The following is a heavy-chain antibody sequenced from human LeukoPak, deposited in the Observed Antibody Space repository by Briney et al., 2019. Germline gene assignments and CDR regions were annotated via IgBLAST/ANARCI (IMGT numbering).Heavy chain of an antibody. Sequence: GGSLRLSCAASGFTFSSYAMSWVRQAPGKGLEWVAFIRYDGSNKYYADSVKGRFTISRDNSKNTLYLQMNSLRAEDTAVYYCARVAWYSGGWYGGPFDYWGQGTLVTVSS. D-gene: IGHD6-19*01. V-gene: IGHV3-30*02. J-gene: IGHJ4*02. CDR3: ARVAWYSGGWYGGPFDY. CDR2: IRYDGSNK. CDR1: GFTFSSYA.